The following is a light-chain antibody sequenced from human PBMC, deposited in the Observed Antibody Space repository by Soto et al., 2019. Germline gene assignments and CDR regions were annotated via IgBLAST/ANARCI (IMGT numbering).Light chain of an antibody. CDR2: AAS. J-gene: IGKJ1*01. V-gene: IGKV1-39*01. CDR3: QQSYITPWT. Sequence: DIRMTQSPSSLSASVGDRVTITCRASQSISSYLNWYQKKPGKAPKLLIYAASSLQSGVPSRFSGSASGTDFTLTISSLQPEDFATYYCQQSYITPWTFGQGTKVEIK. CDR1: QSISSY.